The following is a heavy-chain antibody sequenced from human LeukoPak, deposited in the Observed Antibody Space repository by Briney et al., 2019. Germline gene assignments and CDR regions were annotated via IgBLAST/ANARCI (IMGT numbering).Heavy chain of an antibody. Sequence: SETPSLTCAVYGGSFSGYYWSWIRQPPGKGLEWIGEINHSGSTNYNPSLKSRVTISVDTSKNQFSLKLSSVTAADTAVYYCASARAENDSSGYQNWFDPWGQGTLVTVSS. J-gene: IGHJ5*02. CDR2: INHSGST. CDR3: ASARAENDSSGYQNWFDP. D-gene: IGHD3-22*01. V-gene: IGHV4-34*01. CDR1: GGSFSGYY.